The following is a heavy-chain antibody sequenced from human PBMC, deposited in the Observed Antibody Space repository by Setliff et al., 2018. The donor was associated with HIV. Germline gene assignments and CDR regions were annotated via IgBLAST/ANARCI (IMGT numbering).Heavy chain of an antibody. CDR2: IYYNGNA. V-gene: IGHV4-59*11. D-gene: IGHD5-18*01. Sequence: SETLSPTCTVSGGSLNTHYWSWIRRPPGKGLEWIAFIYYNGNAAYNPSLGSRVTISIDTSRKQFSLKVSAVTAADTAVYYCARVPRDTGLAKGYMYNMDVWGKGTTVTVSS. CDR3: ARVPRDTGLAKGYMYNMDV. CDR1: GGSLNTHY. J-gene: IGHJ6*03.